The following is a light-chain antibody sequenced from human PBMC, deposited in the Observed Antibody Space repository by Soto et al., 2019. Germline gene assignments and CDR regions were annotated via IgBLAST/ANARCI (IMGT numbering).Light chain of an antibody. Sequence: SYRASQSAGTTYLAWYQQKPGQAPRLLIYGASSRATGIPDRFSGSGTGPDSTFTSSRRMPADPPVQSWRQHGRLPGKFAQGTKVDIK. CDR2: GAS. V-gene: IGKV3-20*01. J-gene: IGKJ1*01. CDR3: RQHGRLPGK. CDR1: QSAGTTY.